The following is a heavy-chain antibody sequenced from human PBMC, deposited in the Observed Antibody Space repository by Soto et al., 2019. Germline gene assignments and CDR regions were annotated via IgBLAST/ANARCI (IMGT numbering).Heavy chain of an antibody. Sequence: SETLSLTCTVSGGSISSGDYYWSWIRQPPGKGLEWIGYIYYSGSTYYNPSLKSRVTISVDTSKNQFSLKLSSVTAADTAVYYCARGNYYDSSGYYPYNWFDPWGQGTLVTVSS. D-gene: IGHD3-22*01. V-gene: IGHV4-30-4*01. J-gene: IGHJ5*02. CDR2: IYYSGST. CDR1: GGSISSGDYY. CDR3: ARGNYYDSSGYYPYNWFDP.